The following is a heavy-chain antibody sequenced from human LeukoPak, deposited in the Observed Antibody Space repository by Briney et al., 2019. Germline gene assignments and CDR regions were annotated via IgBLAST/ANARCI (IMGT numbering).Heavy chain of an antibody. J-gene: IGHJ4*02. CDR2: IIPIFGTA. CDR3: ARDNQQQPVPLDY. D-gene: IGHD6-13*01. Sequence: GASVKVSCKASGGTFSSYATSWVRQAPGQGLEWMGGIIPIFGTANYAQKFQGRVTITADESTSTAYMELSSLRSEDTAVYYCARDNQQQPVPLDYWGQGTLVTVSS. V-gene: IGHV1-69*13. CDR1: GGTFSSYA.